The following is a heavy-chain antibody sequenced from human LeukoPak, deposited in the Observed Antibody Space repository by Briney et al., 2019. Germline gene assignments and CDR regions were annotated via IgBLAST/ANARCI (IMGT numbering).Heavy chain of an antibody. D-gene: IGHD5-24*01. CDR1: GGTFSSYA. CDR2: IIPIFGTA. V-gene: IGHV1-69*06. CDR3: TMTSPAGYNLVGAFDT. Sequence: SVKVSCKASGGTFSSYAISWVRQAPGQGLEWMGGIIPIFGTANYAQKFQGRVTITADKSTSTAYMELSSLRSEDTAVYYCTMTSPAGYNLVGAFDTWGQGTKVTVSS. J-gene: IGHJ3*02.